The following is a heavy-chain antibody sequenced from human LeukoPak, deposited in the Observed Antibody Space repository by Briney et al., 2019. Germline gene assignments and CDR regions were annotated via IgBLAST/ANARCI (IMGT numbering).Heavy chain of an antibody. CDR2: ISGSGGST. CDR3: AKGRYSSGYYFDY. D-gene: IGHD6-19*01. J-gene: IGHJ4*02. CDR1: GFTFSSYA. Sequence: PGGSLRHSCAASGFTFSSYAMSWVRQAPGKGLKWVSAISGSGGSTNYADSVKGRFTISRDTSKSTLYLQMNSLRAEDTAVYYCAKGRYSSGYYFDYWGQGTLVTVSS. V-gene: IGHV3-23*01.